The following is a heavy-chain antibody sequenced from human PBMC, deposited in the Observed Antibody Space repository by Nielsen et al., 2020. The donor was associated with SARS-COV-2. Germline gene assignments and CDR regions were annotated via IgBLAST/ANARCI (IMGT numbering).Heavy chain of an antibody. CDR3: ARGRKLGYGYYYYGMDV. D-gene: IGHD2-15*01. Sequence: SETLSLTCTVSGGSISSYYWSWIRQPPGKGLEWIGYIYYSGSTNYNPSLKSRVTISVDTSKNQFSLKLRAVTAADTAVYYCARGRKLGYGYYYYGMDVWGQGTTVTVSS. CDR2: IYYSGST. V-gene: IGHV4-59*13. J-gene: IGHJ6*02. CDR1: GGSISSYY.